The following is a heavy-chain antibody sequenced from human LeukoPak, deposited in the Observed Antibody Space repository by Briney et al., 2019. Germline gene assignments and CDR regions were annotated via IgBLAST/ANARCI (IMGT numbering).Heavy chain of an antibody. CDR2: MSSSGDVT. D-gene: IGHD2-2*01. J-gene: IGHJ4*02. V-gene: IGHV3-23*01. CDR1: GFTFSFYA. Sequence: GGSLRLSCAASGFTFSFYAMSWVRQTPEKGLEWVASMSSSGDVTYYVASVKGRFTISRDNSRYTLYLQMNSLSAEDTAVYYCARWVYCSSTSCPDDYWGQGTLVTVSS. CDR3: ARWVYCSSTSCPDDY.